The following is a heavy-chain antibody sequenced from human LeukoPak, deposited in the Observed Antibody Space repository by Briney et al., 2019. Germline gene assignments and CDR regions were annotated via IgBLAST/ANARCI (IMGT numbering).Heavy chain of an antibody. CDR2: IIPILGIA. CDR3: ARELAIPAAIQ. CDR1: GGTFSSYA. D-gene: IGHD2-2*01. Sequence: GASVKVSCKASGGTFSSYAISWVRQAPGQGLEWMGRIIPILGIANYAQKFQGRVTITADKSTSTAYMELSSLRSEDTAVYYCARELAIPAAIQWGQGTLVTVSS. J-gene: IGHJ4*02. V-gene: IGHV1-69*04.